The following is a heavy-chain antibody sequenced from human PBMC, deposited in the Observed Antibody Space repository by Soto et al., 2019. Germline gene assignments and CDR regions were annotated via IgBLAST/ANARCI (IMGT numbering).Heavy chain of an antibody. J-gene: IGHJ6*02. V-gene: IGHV3-23*01. CDR2: ISGSGGST. CDR1: GFTFSSYA. D-gene: IGHD5-12*01. CDR3: AKSLVDIVATIYLLEDYGMDV. Sequence: GGSLRLSCAASGFTFSSYAMSWVRQAPGKGLEWVSAISGSGGSTYYADSVKGRFTISRDNSKNTLYLQMNSLRAEDTAVYYCAKSLVDIVATIYLLEDYGMDVWGQGTTVTVSS.